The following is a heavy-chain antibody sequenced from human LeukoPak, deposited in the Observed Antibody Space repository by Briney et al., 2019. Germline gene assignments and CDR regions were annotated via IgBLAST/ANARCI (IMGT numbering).Heavy chain of an antibody. CDR3: ARSMFYYGSGSYSTTPFDY. Sequence: GGSLRLSCAASGFTFSDYYMSWIRQAPGKGLEWVSYISSSSSYTNYADSVKGRFTISRDNAKNSLYLQMNSLRAEDTAVCYCARSMFYYGSGSYSTTPFDYWGQGTLVTVSS. V-gene: IGHV3-11*06. CDR1: GFTFSDYY. D-gene: IGHD3-10*01. CDR2: ISSSSSYT. J-gene: IGHJ4*02.